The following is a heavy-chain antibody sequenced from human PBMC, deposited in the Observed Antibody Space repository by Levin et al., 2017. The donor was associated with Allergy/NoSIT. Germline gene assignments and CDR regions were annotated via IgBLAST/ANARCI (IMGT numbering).Heavy chain of an antibody. CDR2: ISTNGNTK. J-gene: IGHJ4*02. V-gene: IGHV3-11*01. CDR1: GFIFKNYY. D-gene: IGHD5-18*01. Sequence: LSLTCEVSGFIFKNYYMSWIRQAPGRGLEWISYISTNGNTKYYGDSVKGRFTIFRDNAKSSLYLQMNNLRVEDTAVYYCAREPGPFATEYTYGSQAIDYWGQGTLVTVSS. CDR3: AREPGPFATEYTYGSQAIDY.